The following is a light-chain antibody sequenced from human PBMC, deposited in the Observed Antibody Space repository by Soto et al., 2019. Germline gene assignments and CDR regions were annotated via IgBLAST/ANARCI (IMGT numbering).Light chain of an antibody. V-gene: IGKV1-33*01. CDR3: QQYDNLPPFT. CDR1: QDIRTS. Sequence: DIQMTQSPSSLSASVGARVSITCQASQDIRTSLSWFQQKPGRAPKPLIYGASNLETGVPSRFRGSGSGRDFTFTISSLQPEDIATYYCQQYDNLPPFTFGPGTKVDIK. J-gene: IGKJ3*01. CDR2: GAS.